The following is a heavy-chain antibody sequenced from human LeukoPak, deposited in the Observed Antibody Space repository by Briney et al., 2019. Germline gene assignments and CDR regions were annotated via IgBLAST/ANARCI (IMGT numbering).Heavy chain of an antibody. CDR2: IYPGDSDT. Sequence: GESLKISCKGSGYSFTSFWIGWVRQMPGKGLERMAIIYPGDSDTRYSPSIQGQVTISADKSISTAYLQWSSLKASDTAMYYCARHGTVATRYYFDYWGQGTLVTVSS. CDR1: GYSFTSFW. CDR3: ARHGTVATRYYFDY. D-gene: IGHD5-12*01. V-gene: IGHV5-51*01. J-gene: IGHJ4*02.